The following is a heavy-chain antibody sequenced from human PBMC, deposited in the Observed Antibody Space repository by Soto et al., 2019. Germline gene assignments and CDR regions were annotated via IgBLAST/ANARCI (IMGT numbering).Heavy chain of an antibody. V-gene: IGHV3-30*18. D-gene: IGHD2-8*02. Sequence: GGSLRLSCAASGFTFSSYGMHWVRQAPGKGLEWVAVISYDGSNKYYADSVKGRFTISRDNSKNTLYLQMNSLRAEDAAVYYCAKDFSGAPDYWGQGTLVTVSS. J-gene: IGHJ4*02. CDR3: AKDFSGAPDY. CDR2: ISYDGSNK. CDR1: GFTFSSYG.